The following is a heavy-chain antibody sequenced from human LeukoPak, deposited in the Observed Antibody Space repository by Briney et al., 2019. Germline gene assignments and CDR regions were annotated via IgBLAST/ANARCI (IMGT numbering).Heavy chain of an antibody. Sequence: GSLRLSCAASGFTFSSYSMSWVRQAPGKGLEWVSYISSSSSTIYYADSVKGRFTISRDNAKNSLYLQMNSLRAEDTAVYYCARAPGIAAAGPEFDYWGQGTLVTVSS. J-gene: IGHJ4*02. V-gene: IGHV3-48*04. CDR2: ISSSSSTI. CDR1: GFTFSSYS. CDR3: ARAPGIAAAGPEFDY. D-gene: IGHD6-13*01.